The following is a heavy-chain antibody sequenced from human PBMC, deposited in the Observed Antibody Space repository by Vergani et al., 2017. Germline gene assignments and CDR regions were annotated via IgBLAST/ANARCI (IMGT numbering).Heavy chain of an antibody. CDR3: ARHRGSGGFFPSSYFYGMDV. D-gene: IGHD3-10*01. V-gene: IGHV4-38-2*01. CDR1: DSSIMTNPY. J-gene: IGHJ6*02. CDR2: IHHSGDT. Sequence: QFQLHASGPGLVQPSETLTLTCDVSDSSIMTNPYWGWFRQSPGKGLEWIGCIHHSGDTHYNSSLKSRVSISIVSSSKFSLSLTSVTAADTAIYYCARHRGSGGFFPSSYFYGMDVWGHGTTVTVSS.